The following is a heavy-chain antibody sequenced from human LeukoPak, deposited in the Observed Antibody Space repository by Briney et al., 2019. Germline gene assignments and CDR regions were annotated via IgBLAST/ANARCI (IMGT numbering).Heavy chain of an antibody. V-gene: IGHV4-59*01. Sequence: SETLSLTCTVSGGSISSYYWSWIRQPPGKGLEWIGYIYYSGSTNYNPSLKSRVTISVDTSKNQFSLKLSSVTAADTAVYYCARVSRRYYDSSGSRYGAFDIWAKGQWSPSLQ. CDR1: GGSISSYY. CDR2: IYYSGST. J-gene: IGHJ3*02. CDR3: ARVSRRYYDSSGSRYGAFDI. D-gene: IGHD3-22*01.